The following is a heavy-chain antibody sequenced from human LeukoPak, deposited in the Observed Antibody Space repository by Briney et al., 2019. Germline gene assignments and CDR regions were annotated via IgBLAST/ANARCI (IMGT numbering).Heavy chain of an antibody. CDR3: ARGHTAVTRHFDF. V-gene: IGHV3-7*01. CDR1: GFIFSDYY. J-gene: IGHJ4*02. D-gene: IGHD4-17*01. CDR2: IKQDGSEK. Sequence: GGSLRLSCAASGFIFSDYYMSWIRQAPGKGLEWVANIKQDGSEKYYVDSVKGRFTISRDNAKNSLYLQMNSLRAEDTAVYYCARGHTAVTRHFDFWGQGTLVTVSS.